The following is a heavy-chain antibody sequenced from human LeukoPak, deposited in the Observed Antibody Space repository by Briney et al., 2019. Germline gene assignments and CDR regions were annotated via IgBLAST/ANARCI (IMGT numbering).Heavy chain of an antibody. J-gene: IGHJ4*02. CDR3: AKARAYYDILTGYSYYFDY. CDR2: IYSGGST. D-gene: IGHD3-9*01. CDR1: GFTVSSNY. Sequence: PGGSLRLSCAVSGFTVSSNYMSWVRQAPGKGLEWVSVIYSGGSTYYADSVKGRFTISRDNSKNTLYLQMNSLRAEDTAVYYCAKARAYYDILTGYSYYFDYWGQGTLVTVSS. V-gene: IGHV3-53*01.